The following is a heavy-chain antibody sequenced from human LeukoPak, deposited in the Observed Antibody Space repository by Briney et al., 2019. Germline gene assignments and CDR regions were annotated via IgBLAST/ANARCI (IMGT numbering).Heavy chain of an antibody. J-gene: IGHJ6*03. CDR2: INHSGST. CDR3: ARGSRITMVRGVIIRATTHYYYMDV. D-gene: IGHD3-10*01. Sequence: SETLSLTCAVYGGSFSGYYWSWIRQPPGNGLEWIGEINHSGSTNYNPSLKNRVTISVDTSKNQFSLKLSSVPAADTAVYYCARGSRITMVRGVIIRATTHYYYMDVWGKGTTVTVSS. V-gene: IGHV4-34*01. CDR1: GGSFSGYY.